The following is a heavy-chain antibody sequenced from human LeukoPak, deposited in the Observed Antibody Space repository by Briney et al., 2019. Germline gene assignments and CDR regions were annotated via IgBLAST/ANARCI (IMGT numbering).Heavy chain of an antibody. D-gene: IGHD4-17*01. CDR2: MNPDSGNT. V-gene: IGHV1-8*01. J-gene: IGHJ3*02. CDR1: GYSFTDYD. Sequence: ASVKVSCKASGYSFTDYDINWVRQATGQGLEWMGWMNPDSGNTGFALKFQGRVTMTRNTSINAAYMELSSLRFEDTAVYYCGKDPNGDYVGAFDMWGQGTMVTVSP. CDR3: GKDPNGDYVGAFDM.